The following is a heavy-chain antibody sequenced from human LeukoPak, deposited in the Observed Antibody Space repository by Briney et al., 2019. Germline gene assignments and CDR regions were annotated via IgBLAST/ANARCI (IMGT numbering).Heavy chain of an antibody. CDR1: GGSFSGYH. J-gene: IGHJ3*02. V-gene: IGHV4-34*01. Sequence: SETLSLTCAVYGGSFSGYHWSWIRQPPGKGLEWIGEINHSGSTNYNPSLKSRVTISVDTSKNHFSLKLSSVTAADTAVYYCARGPPFTIFGVVIRPVLYAAFDIWGQGTMVTVSS. D-gene: IGHD3-3*01. CDR3: ARGPPFTIFGVVIRPVLYAAFDI. CDR2: INHSGST.